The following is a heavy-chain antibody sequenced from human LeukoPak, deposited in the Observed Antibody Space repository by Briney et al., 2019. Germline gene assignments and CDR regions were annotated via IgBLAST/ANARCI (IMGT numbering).Heavy chain of an antibody. CDR2: LKQDGSEK. V-gene: IGHV3-7*01. J-gene: IGHJ4*02. Sequence: GGSPRLSCVASGFTFSSYWMSWVRQAPGKGLEWVANLKQDGSEKYYVDSVKGRFTISRDNAKNSLYLQMNSLRAEDTAVYYCARQRLISGYFDYWGQGTLVTVSS. D-gene: IGHD3-3*01. CDR3: ARQRLISGYFDY. CDR1: GFTFSSYW.